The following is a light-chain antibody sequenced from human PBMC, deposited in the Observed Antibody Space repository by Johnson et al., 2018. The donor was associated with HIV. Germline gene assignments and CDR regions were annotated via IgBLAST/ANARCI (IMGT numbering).Light chain of an antibody. Sequence: QSVLTQPPSVSAAPGQKVTISCSGSSCDIGDNYVSWHQQLPGTAPKLLIYDNNNRPSGIPDRISGSKSGTSATLGITGLQTGDEADYYCGTWDSSLSAGDVFGTGTKVTVL. V-gene: IGLV1-51*01. CDR2: DNN. CDR1: SCDIGDNY. J-gene: IGLJ1*01. CDR3: GTWDSSLSAGDV.